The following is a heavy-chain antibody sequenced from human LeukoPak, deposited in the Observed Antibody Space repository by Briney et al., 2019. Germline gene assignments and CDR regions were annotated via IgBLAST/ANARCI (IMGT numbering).Heavy chain of an antibody. J-gene: IGHJ3*02. V-gene: IGHV4-59*01. CDR3: ARDLSGIGAFDI. CDR2: IYYSGST. D-gene: IGHD3-3*01. Sequence: SETLSLTCTVSGVSISSYYWSWIRQPPGKGLEWIGYIYYSGSTNYNPSLKSRVTISVDTSKNQFSLKLSSVTAADTAVYYCARDLSGIGAFDIWGQGTMVTVSS. CDR1: GVSISSYY.